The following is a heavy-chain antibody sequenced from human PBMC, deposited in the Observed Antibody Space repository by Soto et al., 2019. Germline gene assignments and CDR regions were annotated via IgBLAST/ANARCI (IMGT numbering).Heavy chain of an antibody. D-gene: IGHD4-17*01. V-gene: IGHV4-4*07. CDR1: GGSISSYY. J-gene: IGHJ6*02. CDR2: IYTSGST. CDR3: ARDSVTTVTSRAGYYYYYYGMDV. Sequence: SATLSLTCTVSGGSISSYYWSWIRQPAGKGLEWIGRIYTSGSTNYNPSLKSRVTMSVDTSKNQFSLKLSSVTAADTAVYYCARDSVTTVTSRAGYYYYYYGMDVWGQGTMVTASS.